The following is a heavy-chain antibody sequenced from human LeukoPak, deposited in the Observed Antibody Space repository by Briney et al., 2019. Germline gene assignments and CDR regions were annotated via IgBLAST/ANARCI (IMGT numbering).Heavy chain of an antibody. Sequence: GGSLRLSRAASGFTFSSYSMNWVRQAPGKGLEWVSSISSSSSYIYYADSVKGRFTISRDNAKNSLYLQMNSLRAEDTAVYYCARDDYYYGSGIDPWGQGTLVTVSS. J-gene: IGHJ5*02. CDR1: GFTFSSYS. D-gene: IGHD3-10*01. CDR2: ISSSSSYI. V-gene: IGHV3-21*01. CDR3: ARDDYYYGSGIDP.